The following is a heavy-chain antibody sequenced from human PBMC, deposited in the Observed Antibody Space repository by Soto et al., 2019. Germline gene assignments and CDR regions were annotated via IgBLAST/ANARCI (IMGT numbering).Heavy chain of an antibody. CDR2: IYYSGST. Sequence: KASETLSLTCTVSGGTISSYYWSWIRQPPGKGLEWIGYIYYSGSTNYNPSLKSRVTISVDTSKNQFSLKLSSVTAADTAVYYCARHRAELVPYYYYMDVWGKGTTVTVSS. J-gene: IGHJ6*03. CDR3: ARHRAELVPYYYYMDV. D-gene: IGHD6-13*01. V-gene: IGHV4-59*08. CDR1: GGTISSYY.